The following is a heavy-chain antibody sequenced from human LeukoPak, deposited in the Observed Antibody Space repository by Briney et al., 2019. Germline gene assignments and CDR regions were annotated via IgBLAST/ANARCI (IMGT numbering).Heavy chain of an antibody. V-gene: IGHV4-59*01. Sequence: SETLSLTCTVSGGSISNYYWSWIRQPPGKGLEWIGYIYYSGSTNYNPSLKSRVTISVDTSKTQFSLKLSSVTAADTAVYYCARDRVRGAFDIWGQGTMVTVSS. CDR3: ARDRVRGAFDI. D-gene: IGHD6-6*01. CDR2: IYYSGST. CDR1: GGSISNYY. J-gene: IGHJ3*02.